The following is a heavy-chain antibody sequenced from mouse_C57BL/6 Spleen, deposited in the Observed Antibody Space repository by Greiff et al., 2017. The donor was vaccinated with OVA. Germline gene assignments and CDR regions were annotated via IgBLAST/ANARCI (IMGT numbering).Heavy chain of an antibody. CDR3: AREGTGSLFAY. J-gene: IGHJ3*01. CDR2: INYDGSST. D-gene: IGHD4-1*01. CDR1: GFTFSDYY. V-gene: IGHV5-16*01. Sequence: EVQRVESEGGLVQPGSSMKLSCTASGFTFSDYYMAWVRQVPEKGLEWVANINYDGSSTYYLDSLKSRFIISRDNAKNILYLQMSSLKSEDTATYYCAREGTGSLFAYWGQGTLVTVSA.